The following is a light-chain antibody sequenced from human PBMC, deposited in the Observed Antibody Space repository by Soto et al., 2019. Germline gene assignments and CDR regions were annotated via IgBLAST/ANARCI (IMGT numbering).Light chain of an antibody. J-gene: IGKJ5*01. Sequence: EVVLTQSPVTLSLSPGEIATLSCRASQSFRGLLAWYQQKPGQAPRLLIYDAYNRATGIPPRFSGSGSGTDFILTISSLEPEDSAVYYCQQRHMWPITFGQGTRLEIK. V-gene: IGKV3-11*01. CDR1: QSFRGL. CDR2: DAY. CDR3: QQRHMWPIT.